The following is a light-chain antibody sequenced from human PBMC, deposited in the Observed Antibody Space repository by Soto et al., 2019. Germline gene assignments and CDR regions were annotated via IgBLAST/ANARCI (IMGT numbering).Light chain of an antibody. CDR2: EVN. V-gene: IGLV2-14*01. CDR1: SSDVGGYKF. Sequence: QCALTQPASVSGSPGQSITISCTGTSSDVGGYKFVSWYQQHPGKAPKLMIYEVNNRPSGVSNRFSGSKSGNTASLTISGLQAEDEADYYCCSYADSYSYVFGTGTKLTVL. CDR3: CSYADSYSYV. J-gene: IGLJ1*01.